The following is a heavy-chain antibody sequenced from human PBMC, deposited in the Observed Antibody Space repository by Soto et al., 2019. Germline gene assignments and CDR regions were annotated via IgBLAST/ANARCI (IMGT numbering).Heavy chain of an antibody. V-gene: IGHV3-72*01. CDR3: ARGHRGDGYFYYFDY. Sequence: GGSLRLSCEASGFTFSDHYMDWVRQAPGKGLEWVGRSRKNANIYTTEYAASVKGRFAISRDDSKNSLYLEANSLKTEDTAVYYCARGHRGDGYFYYFDYWGQGTLVTVSS. J-gene: IGHJ4*02. CDR2: SRKNANIYTT. D-gene: IGHD2-21*01. CDR1: GFTFSDHY.